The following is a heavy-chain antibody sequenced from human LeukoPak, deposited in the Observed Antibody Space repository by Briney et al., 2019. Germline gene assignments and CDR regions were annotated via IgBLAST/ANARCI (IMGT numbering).Heavy chain of an antibody. CDR3: ARGSTGAFDI. CDR1: GGSITSYY. Sequence: SETLSLTCTVSGGSITSYYWSWIRQPTGKGLEWIGYTHYSGSTDYNPSLKSRVTISVDTSNNQFSLKLTSVAAADTAVYYCARGSTGAFDIRGQGTMVTVSS. D-gene: IGHD1-1*01. J-gene: IGHJ3*02. V-gene: IGHV4-59*01. CDR2: THYSGST.